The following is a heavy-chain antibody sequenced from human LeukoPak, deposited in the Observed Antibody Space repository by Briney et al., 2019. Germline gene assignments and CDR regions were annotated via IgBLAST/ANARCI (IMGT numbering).Heavy chain of an antibody. Sequence: PGGSLRLSCAASGFTFSSYGMSWVRQAPGKGLEWVSSIFPSGGEIHYADSVRGRFTISRDNSKSTLSLQMNSLRAEDTAVYYCARELHLILTGYYRLFDYWGQGTLVTVSS. V-gene: IGHV3-23*01. CDR2: IFPSGGEI. CDR3: ARELHLILTGYYRLFDY. J-gene: IGHJ4*02. CDR1: GFTFSSYG. D-gene: IGHD3-9*01.